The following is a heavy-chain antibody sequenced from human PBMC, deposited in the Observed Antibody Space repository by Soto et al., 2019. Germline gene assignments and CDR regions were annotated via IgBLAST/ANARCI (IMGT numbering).Heavy chain of an antibody. V-gene: IGHV3-15*07. CDR2: VYTSAEGGAT. Sequence: EVQLVDSGGGLAKPGGSLRLSCAASGFSVTNAWMNWVRQAPGKGLEWVGRVYTSAEGGATNYAAPVKGRFTISRDDSKNTVYLQMTSLMTEDTAVYYCTTGSVEGFWGQGTTVTVSS. D-gene: IGHD2-15*01. J-gene: IGHJ6*02. CDR3: TTGSVEGF. CDR1: GFSVTNAW.